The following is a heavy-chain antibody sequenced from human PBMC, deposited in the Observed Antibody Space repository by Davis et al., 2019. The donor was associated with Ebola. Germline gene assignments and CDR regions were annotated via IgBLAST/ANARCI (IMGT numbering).Heavy chain of an antibody. CDR3: AKDRVTETVAGDAFDI. CDR1: GFTFSAYG. D-gene: IGHD6-19*01. V-gene: IGHV3-30*02. Sequence: PGGSLRLSCAASGFTFSAYGIHWVRQAPGKGLEWVAFIRSDGSNRYYADSVKGRFTISRDKSKNTLYLQMNSLRDDDTAVYYCAKDRVTETVAGDAFDIWGQGTVVTVSS. J-gene: IGHJ3*02. CDR2: IRSDGSNR.